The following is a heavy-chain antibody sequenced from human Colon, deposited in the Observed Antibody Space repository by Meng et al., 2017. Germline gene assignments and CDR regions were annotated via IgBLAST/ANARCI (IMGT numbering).Heavy chain of an antibody. Sequence: ASVKVSCKASGYTFTSYYMHWVRQPPGQGLEWMGIINPIGGSTSYAQKFHGRVTMTRDTSTSTAYMELSSLRTEDTAVYYCARGSHLRSCWVRLGFYYWGQGTLVTVSS. V-gene: IGHV1-46*01. J-gene: IGHJ4*02. D-gene: IGHD6-13*01. CDR2: INPIGGST. CDR1: GYTFTSYY. CDR3: ARGSHLRSCWVRLGFYY.